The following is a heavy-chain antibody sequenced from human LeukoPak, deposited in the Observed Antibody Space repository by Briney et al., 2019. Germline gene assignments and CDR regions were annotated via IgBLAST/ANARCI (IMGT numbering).Heavy chain of an antibody. D-gene: IGHD3-22*01. CDR3: TTALDDSSVDDAFDI. J-gene: IGHJ3*02. Sequence: GGSLRLSCAASGFTFSNAWMSWVRQAPGKGLERVGRIKSKTDGGTTDYAAPVKGRLTISRDDSKNTLYLQMNSLKTEDTAVYYCTTALDDSSVDDAFDIWGQGTMVTVSS. CDR2: IKSKTDGGTT. V-gene: IGHV3-15*01. CDR1: GFTFSNAW.